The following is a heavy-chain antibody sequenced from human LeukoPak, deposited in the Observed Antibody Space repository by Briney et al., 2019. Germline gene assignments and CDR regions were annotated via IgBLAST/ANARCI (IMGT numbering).Heavy chain of an antibody. J-gene: IGHJ4*02. V-gene: IGHV3-48*02. CDR1: GFTFSSYS. CDR2: ISSGSSTI. CDR3: AALASFDY. D-gene: IGHD6-13*01. Sequence: PGGSLRPSCAASGFTFSSYSMNWVRQAPGKGLEWVSYISSGSSTIHYADSVKGRFTISRDNGKNSLYLEMNSLRDEDTAVYYCAALASFDYWGQGTLVTVSS.